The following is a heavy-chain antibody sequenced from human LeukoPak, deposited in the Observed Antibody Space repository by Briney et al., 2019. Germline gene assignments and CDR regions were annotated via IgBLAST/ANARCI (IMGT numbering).Heavy chain of an antibody. CDR2: MFPDDSDT. D-gene: IGHD2-15*01. CDR1: GYKFTGYW. J-gene: IGHJ4*02. CDR3: ARHRQGYCSGGSCYGSYYFDY. V-gene: IGHV5-51*01. Sequence: GESLKISCKASGYKFTGYWIGWVRQMPGKGLEWMGIMFPDDSDTRYSPSFQGQVTISADKSINTAYLQWSSLKASDTAMYYCARHRQGYCSGGSCYGSYYFDYWGQGTLVTVSS.